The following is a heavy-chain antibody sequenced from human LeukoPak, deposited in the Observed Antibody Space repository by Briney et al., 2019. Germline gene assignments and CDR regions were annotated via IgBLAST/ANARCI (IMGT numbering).Heavy chain of an antibody. J-gene: IGHJ4*02. CDR3: ARAPPRGSSWYFDY. CDR1: GGSMSSRYY. Sequence: SETLSLTCTVSGGSMSSRYYWSWIRQHPGKGLEWIGYIYYSGSTYYNPSLKSRVTISVDTSKNQFSLKLTSVTAADTAVYYCARAPPRGSSWYFDYWGQGTLVTVSS. V-gene: IGHV4-31*03. D-gene: IGHD6-13*01. CDR2: IYYSGST.